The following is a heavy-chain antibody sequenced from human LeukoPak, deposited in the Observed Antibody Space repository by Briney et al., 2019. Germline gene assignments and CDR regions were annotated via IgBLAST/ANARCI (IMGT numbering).Heavy chain of an antibody. V-gene: IGHV4-59*01. Sequence: PSETLSLTCTVSGGSISNYYWSWIRQPPGKGLEWIAFVYYSGSTNYNPSLKSRVTISVDTSKNQFSLKLTPVTAADTAVYYCARSDYTIRLDYWGQGTLVTVSS. J-gene: IGHJ4*02. CDR3: ARSDYTIRLDY. CDR1: GGSISNYY. D-gene: IGHD1-26*01. CDR2: VYYSGST.